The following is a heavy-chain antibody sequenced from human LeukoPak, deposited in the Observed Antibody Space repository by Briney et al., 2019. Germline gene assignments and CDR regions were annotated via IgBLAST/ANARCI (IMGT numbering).Heavy chain of an antibody. CDR2: IWYDGSNK. V-gene: IGHV3-33*01. CDR3: VRGWGSSVYASAFDV. J-gene: IGHJ3*01. D-gene: IGHD3-22*01. Sequence: SGGSLRLSCAASGFTFSSYGMHWVRQAPGKGLEWVAVIWYDGSNKYYADSVKGRFTISRDNSKNTLYLQMNSLRAEDTAVYYCVRGWGSSVYASAFDVWGQGTMVTVSS. CDR1: GFTFSSYG.